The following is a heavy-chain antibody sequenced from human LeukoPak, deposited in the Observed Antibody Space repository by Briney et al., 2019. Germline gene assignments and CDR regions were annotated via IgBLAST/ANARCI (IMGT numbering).Heavy chain of an antibody. Sequence: GESLKISCKGSGYIFIHYWIGWVRQMPGKGLEWMGIIYPGDSDTRYSPSFQGQVTISADKSISTAYLQWSSLKASDTAMYYCARPATVGYFDYWGQGTLVTVSS. CDR3: ARPATVGYFDY. V-gene: IGHV5-51*01. D-gene: IGHD4-11*01. J-gene: IGHJ4*02. CDR1: GYIFIHYW. CDR2: IYPGDSDT.